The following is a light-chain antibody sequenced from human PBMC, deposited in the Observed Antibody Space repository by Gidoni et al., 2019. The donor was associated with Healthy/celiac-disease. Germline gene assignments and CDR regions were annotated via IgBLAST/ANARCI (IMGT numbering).Light chain of an antibody. V-gene: IGKV1-27*01. CDR2: AAS. J-gene: IGKJ3*01. CDR1: QGISNY. Sequence: IPLTQSPSSLSASVGDRVTITCRASQGISNYLDWYEQKPGKVPKLLLYAASTLQSGVPSRFSGSGSGTDFTLTISSLQPEDVATYYCQKYNSAPFTFGPGTKVDIK. CDR3: QKYNSAPFT.